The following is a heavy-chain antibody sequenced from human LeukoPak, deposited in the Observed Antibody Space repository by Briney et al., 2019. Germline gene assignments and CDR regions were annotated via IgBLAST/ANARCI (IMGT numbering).Heavy chain of an antibody. CDR1: GYTFTSYA. J-gene: IGHJ6*02. Sequence: ASVKVSCKASGYTFTSYAMHWVRQAPGQRLEWMGWINAGNGNTKYSQKFQGRVTITRDTSTSTVYMELSSLRSEDTAVYYCARSNLERPWDGMDVWGQGTTVTVSS. CDR3: ARSNLERPWDGMDV. D-gene: IGHD1-1*01. CDR2: INAGNGNT. V-gene: IGHV1-3*01.